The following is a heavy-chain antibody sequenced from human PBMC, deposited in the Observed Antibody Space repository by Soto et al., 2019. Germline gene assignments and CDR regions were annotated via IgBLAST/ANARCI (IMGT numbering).Heavy chain of an antibody. J-gene: IGHJ6*02. V-gene: IGHV4-61*01. Sequence: QVQLQESGPGLVKPSETLSLTCTVSGGSVISGSYYWSWIRQPPGKGLEWVGCISDTGGGDYNPSLKSPVTISVHTSKRQFSLRLNSVTAADTAVYYCARAHSGYDPLGMDVWGQGTTVPVSS. CDR3: ARAHSGYDPLGMDV. CDR1: GGSVISGSYY. D-gene: IGHD5-12*01. CDR2: ISDTGGG.